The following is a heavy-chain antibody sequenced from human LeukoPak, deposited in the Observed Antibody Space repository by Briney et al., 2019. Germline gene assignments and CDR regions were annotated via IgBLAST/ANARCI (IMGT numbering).Heavy chain of an antibody. V-gene: IGHV1-46*03. J-gene: IGHJ4*02. Sequence: ASVKVSCKASGYTFTSYYMHWVRQAPGQGLEGMGIINPSGGSASYAQKFQGRVTMTRDTSTSKVYIELSSLRSEDTAVYYCALSSSWYYFDYWGQGTLVTVSS. CDR3: ALSSSWYYFDY. CDR1: GYTFTSYY. CDR2: INPSGGSA. D-gene: IGHD6-13*01.